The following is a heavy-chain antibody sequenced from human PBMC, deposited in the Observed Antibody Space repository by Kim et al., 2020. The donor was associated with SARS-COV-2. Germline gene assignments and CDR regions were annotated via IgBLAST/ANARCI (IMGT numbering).Heavy chain of an antibody. D-gene: IGHD1-1*01. Sequence: FNTGSTNYNPSLKSRVTISVDTSKNQFSLKLGCVTAADTAVYYCARGLTTGGQGTLVTVSS. CDR3: ARGLTT. J-gene: IGHJ4*02. CDR2: FNTGST. V-gene: IGHV4-39*01.